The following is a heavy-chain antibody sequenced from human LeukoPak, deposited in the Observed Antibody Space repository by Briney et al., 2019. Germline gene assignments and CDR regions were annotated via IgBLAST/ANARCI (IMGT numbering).Heavy chain of an antibody. D-gene: IGHD2-15*01. CDR3: ARAGRGYCSGGSCYAFDI. CDR1: GGSISSGGYS. CDR2: IYYSGST. Sequence: SETLSLTCAVSGGSISSGGYSWSWIRQPPGKGLEWMGYIYYSGSTYYNPSLKSRVTISVDTSKNQFSLKLSSVTAADTAVYYCARAGRGYCSGGSCYAFDIWGQGTMVTVSS. V-gene: IGHV4-30-4*07. J-gene: IGHJ3*02.